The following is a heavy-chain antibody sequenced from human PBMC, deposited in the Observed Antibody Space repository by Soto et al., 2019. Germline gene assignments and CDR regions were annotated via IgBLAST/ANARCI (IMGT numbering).Heavy chain of an antibody. CDR3: AIYRMIVVAGDAFDI. J-gene: IGHJ3*02. V-gene: IGHV3-11*01. CDR2: ISSSGSTI. CDR1: GFTFSDYY. Sequence: GGSLRLSCAASGFTFSDYYMSWIRQAPGKGLEWVSYISSSGSTIYYADSVKGRFTISRDNAKNSLYLQMNSLRAEDTAVYYCAIYRMIVVAGDAFDIWGKGAMVTVS. D-gene: IGHD3-22*01.